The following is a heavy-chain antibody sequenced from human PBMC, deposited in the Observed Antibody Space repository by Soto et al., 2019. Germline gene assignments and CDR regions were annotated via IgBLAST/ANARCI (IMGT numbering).Heavy chain of an antibody. D-gene: IGHD3-22*01. Sequence: EVQLVESGGGLAQPGGSLRLSCAASGFTFNTNSMNWVRQAPGKGLEWVSYISSGSNSKYYADSVKGRFTISRDNAKNSLYLQMNNLRDGDTAIYYCAVGIRLDSSCYQYEGGDYWGQGTRVTVPS. CDR3: AVGIRLDSSCYQYEGGDY. CDR2: ISSGSNSK. J-gene: IGHJ4*02. CDR1: GFTFNTNS. V-gene: IGHV3-48*02.